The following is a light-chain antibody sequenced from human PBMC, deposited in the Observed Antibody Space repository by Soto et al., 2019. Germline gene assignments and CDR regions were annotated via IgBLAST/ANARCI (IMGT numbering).Light chain of an antibody. CDR3: CSYAGSRHSV. CDR2: EGT. CDR1: SRDVGSYNV. Sequence: QSVLTQPASVSGSPGQSITISCTGTSRDVGSYNVVSWYQQHPGKAPKFMIYEGTNRPSGVSTRFSGSRAGNTASLTISGLQADDEADYYCCSYAGSRHSVFGTGTKLTVL. J-gene: IGLJ1*01. V-gene: IGLV2-23*01.